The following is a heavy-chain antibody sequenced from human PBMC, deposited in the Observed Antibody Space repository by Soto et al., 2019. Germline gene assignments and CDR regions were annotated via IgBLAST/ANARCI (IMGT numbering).Heavy chain of an antibody. D-gene: IGHD2-2*01. CDR1: GFTFSSYW. V-gene: IGHV3-7*03. CDR3: ARARSSIVVVPADPYYYYYYGMDV. CDR2: IKQDGSEK. J-gene: IGHJ6*02. Sequence: GGSLRLSCAASGFTFSSYWMSWVRQAPGKGLEWVANIKQDGSEKYYVDSVKGRFTISRDNAKNSLYLQMNSLRAEDTAVYYCARARSSIVVVPADPYYYYYYGMDVWGQGTTVTVSS.